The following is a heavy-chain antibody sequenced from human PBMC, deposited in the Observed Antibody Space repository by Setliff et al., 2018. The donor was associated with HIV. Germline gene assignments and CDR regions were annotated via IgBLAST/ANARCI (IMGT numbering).Heavy chain of an antibody. D-gene: IGHD3-22*01. Sequence: SVKVSCKASGGTFRSREISWVRQAPGQGLEWMGGIVPILNTGNYAPKFQGRVTITADESTTTAYMELSSLRFEDTAVYYCARIPNHSSGFDYWGQGTPVTVSS. CDR2: IVPILNTG. CDR3: ARIPNHSSGFDY. CDR1: GGTFRSRE. J-gene: IGHJ4*02. V-gene: IGHV1-69*13.